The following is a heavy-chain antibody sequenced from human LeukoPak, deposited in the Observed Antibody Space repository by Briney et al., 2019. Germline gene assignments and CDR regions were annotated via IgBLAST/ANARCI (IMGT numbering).Heavy chain of an antibody. CDR3: TTDQVDFWSCYYPKY. CDR2: IKSKTDGGTT. D-gene: IGHD3-3*01. CDR1: GFTFSNAW. J-gene: IGHJ4*02. Sequence: PGGSLRLSCAASGFTFSNAWMSWVRQAPGKGLEWVGRIKSKTDGGTTDYAAPVKGRFTISRDDSKNTLYLQMNSLKTEDTAVYYCTTDQVDFWSCYYPKYWGQGTLVTVSS. V-gene: IGHV3-15*01.